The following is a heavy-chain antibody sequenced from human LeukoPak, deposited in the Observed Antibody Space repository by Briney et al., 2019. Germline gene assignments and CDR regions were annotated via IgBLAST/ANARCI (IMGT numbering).Heavy chain of an antibody. V-gene: IGHV3-21*01. J-gene: IGHJ6*03. CDR2: ISSSSSYI. D-gene: IGHD1-26*01. Sequence: GGSLRLSCAASGFTFSSYSMNWVRQAPGKGLEWVSSISSSSSYIYYADSVKGRFTISRDNSKSTLYLQMNSLRAEDTAVYYCAKSGKWDYYYMDVWGKGTTVTISS. CDR3: AKSGKWDYYYMDV. CDR1: GFTFSSYS.